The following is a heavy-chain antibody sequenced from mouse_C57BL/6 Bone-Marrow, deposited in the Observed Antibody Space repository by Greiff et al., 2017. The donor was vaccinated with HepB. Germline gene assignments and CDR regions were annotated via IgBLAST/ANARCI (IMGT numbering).Heavy chain of an antibody. CDR1: GYTFTSYW. J-gene: IGHJ3*01. CDR2: IDPSDSYT. Sequence: QVQLQQPGAELVRPGPSVKLSCKASGYTFTSYWMHWVKQRPGQGLEWIGVIDPSDSYTNYNQKFKGKATLTVDTSSSTAYMQLSSLTSEDSAVYYCARSGLYWGQGTLVTVSA. V-gene: IGHV1-59*01. CDR3: ARSGLY. D-gene: IGHD3-1*01.